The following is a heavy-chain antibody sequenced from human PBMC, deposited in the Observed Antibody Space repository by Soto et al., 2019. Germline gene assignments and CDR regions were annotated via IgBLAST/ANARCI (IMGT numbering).Heavy chain of an antibody. Sequence: EVQLLESGGGLVQPGGSLRLSCAASGFTFSSYAMSWVRQAPGKGLEWVSAISGSGGSTYYADSVKGRFTISRDNSKNTLYLQMKSLRAEDTAVYYCAKGHYDFWSGYYGNSFDYWGQGTLVTVSS. CDR2: ISGSGGST. J-gene: IGHJ4*02. V-gene: IGHV3-23*01. CDR3: AKGHYDFWSGYYGNSFDY. CDR1: GFTFSSYA. D-gene: IGHD3-3*01.